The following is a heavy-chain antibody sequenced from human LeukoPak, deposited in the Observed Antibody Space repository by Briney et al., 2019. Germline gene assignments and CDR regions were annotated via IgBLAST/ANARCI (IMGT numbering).Heavy chain of an antibody. CDR3: AREEGFYYDFWSGYYGFDY. CDR2: ISAYNGNT. CDR1: GYTFTSYG. Sequence: GASVKVSCKASGYTFTSYGINWVRQAPGQGLEWMGWISAYNGNTNYAQKFQGRVTMTRDTSTSTVYMELSSLRSEDTAVYYCAREEGFYYDFWSGYYGFDYWGQGTLVTVSS. D-gene: IGHD3-3*01. J-gene: IGHJ4*02. V-gene: IGHV1-18*01.